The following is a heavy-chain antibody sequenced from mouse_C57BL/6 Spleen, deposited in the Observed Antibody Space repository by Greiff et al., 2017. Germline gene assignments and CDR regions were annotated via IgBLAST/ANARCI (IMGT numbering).Heavy chain of an antibody. CDR2: ISDGGSYT. Sequence: EVHLVESGGGLVKPGGSLKLSCAASGFTFSSYAMSWVRQTPEKRLEWVATISDGGSYTYYPDNVKGRFTISRDNAKNNLYLQMSHLKSEDTAMYYCARDISSYGDGYFDVWGTGTTVTVSS. D-gene: IGHD1-1*01. V-gene: IGHV5-4*01. J-gene: IGHJ1*03. CDR1: GFTFSSYA. CDR3: ARDISSYGDGYFDV.